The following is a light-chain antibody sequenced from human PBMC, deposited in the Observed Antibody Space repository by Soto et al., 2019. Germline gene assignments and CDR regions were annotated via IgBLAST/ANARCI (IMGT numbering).Light chain of an antibody. CDR1: SSNIGHNY. Sequence: QSVLTQPPSVSAAPGQRVTISCSGSSSNIGHNYVSWYRQVPGTAPKLLIYDNTKRPSGIPDRFSGSKSGTSATLGITGLQTGDEADYFCGTWDSSLSVVLFGGGTKLTVL. CDR3: GTWDSSLSVVL. CDR2: DNT. J-gene: IGLJ2*01. V-gene: IGLV1-51*01.